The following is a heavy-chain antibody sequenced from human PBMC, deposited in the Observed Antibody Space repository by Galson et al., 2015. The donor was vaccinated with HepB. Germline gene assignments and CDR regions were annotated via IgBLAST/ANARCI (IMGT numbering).Heavy chain of an antibody. CDR3: ARFHRRGYYYGSGSYSRMK. D-gene: IGHD3-10*01. V-gene: IGHV3-7*03. J-gene: IGHJ4*02. CDR1: GFTFSSYW. Sequence: SLRLSCAASGFTFSSYWMSWVRQAPGKGLEWVANIKQDGSEKYYVDSVKGRFTISRDNAKNSLYLQMNSLRAEDTAVYYCARFHRRGYYYGSGSYSRMKWGQGTLVTVSS. CDR2: IKQDGSEK.